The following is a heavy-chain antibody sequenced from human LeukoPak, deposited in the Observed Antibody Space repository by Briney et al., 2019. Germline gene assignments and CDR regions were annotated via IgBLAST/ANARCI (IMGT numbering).Heavy chain of an antibody. Sequence: SETLSLTCSVSGGSISPYIWSWIRQPPGKGLEWIAYISYNGNTNYSPSLKSRVTISVDTSKNQFSLRLSSVTAADTAVYFCARVDGSWPSIWFDPWGQGTLVTVSS. CDR1: GGSISPYI. D-gene: IGHD6-13*01. J-gene: IGHJ5*01. V-gene: IGHV4-59*01. CDR2: ISYNGNT. CDR3: ARVDGSWPSIWFDP.